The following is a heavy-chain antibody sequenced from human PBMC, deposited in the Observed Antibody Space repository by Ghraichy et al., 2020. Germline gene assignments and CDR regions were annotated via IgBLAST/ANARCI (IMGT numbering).Heavy chain of an antibody. CDR2: INHSGST. CDR1: GGSFSGYY. Sequence: SETLSLTCAVYGGSFSGYYWSWIRQPPGKGLEWIGEINHSGSTNYNPSLKSRVTISVDTSKNQFSLKLSSVTAADTAVYYCARIRVSCFDLWGRGTLVTVSS. V-gene: IGHV4-34*01. J-gene: IGHJ2*01. D-gene: IGHD3-16*02. CDR3: ARIRVSCFDL.